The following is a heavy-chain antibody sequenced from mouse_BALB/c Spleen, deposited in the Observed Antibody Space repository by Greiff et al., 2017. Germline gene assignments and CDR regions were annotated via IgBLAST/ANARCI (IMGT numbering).Heavy chain of an antibody. J-gene: IGHJ3*01. CDR3: ARVGGYGRAWFAY. CDR2: ISYSGST. Sequence: EVQLQQSGPSLVKPSQTLSLTCSVTGDSITSGYWNWIRKFPGNKLEYMGYISYSGSTYYNPSLKSRISITRDTSKNQYYLQLNSVTTEDTATYYCARVGGYGRAWFAYWGQGTLVTVSA. CDR1: GDSITSGY. V-gene: IGHV3-8*02. D-gene: IGHD1-2*01.